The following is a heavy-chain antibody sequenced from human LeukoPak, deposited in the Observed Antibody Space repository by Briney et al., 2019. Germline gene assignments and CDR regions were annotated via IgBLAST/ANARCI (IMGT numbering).Heavy chain of an antibody. V-gene: IGHV3-21*01. CDR3: ARGHSGSYQRNDAFDI. Sequence: PGGSLRLSYAAAGFSFSGYSINWVRQVPGKGLEWVSSISSDSKYIYYAGSMKGRFTVSRDNARNSLYLQMNSLGAEDTAVYYCARGHSGSYQRNDAFDIWGQGTMVTVSS. CDR1: GFSFSGYS. D-gene: IGHD1-26*01. CDR2: ISSDSKYI. J-gene: IGHJ3*02.